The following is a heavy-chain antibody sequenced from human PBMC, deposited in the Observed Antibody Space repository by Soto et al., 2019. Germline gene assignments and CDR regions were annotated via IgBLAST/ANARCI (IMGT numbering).Heavy chain of an antibody. D-gene: IGHD4-17*01. CDR3: ARPHDYGDYVGY. Sequence: GGSLRLSCAASGFTVSSNYMSWVRQAPGKGLEWVSVIYSGGSTYYADSVRGRFTISRDNSKNTLYLQMNSLRAEDTAVYYCARPHDYGDYVGYWGQGTLVTVS. CDR2: IYSGGST. V-gene: IGHV3-66*01. J-gene: IGHJ4*02. CDR1: GFTVSSNY.